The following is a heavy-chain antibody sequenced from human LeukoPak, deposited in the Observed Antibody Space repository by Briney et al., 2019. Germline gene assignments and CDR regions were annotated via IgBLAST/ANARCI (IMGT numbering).Heavy chain of an antibody. J-gene: IGHJ5*02. CDR2: ISSGSSYI. Sequence: GGSLRLSCAASEFTLSSYEMNWVRRAPGKGLEWISSISSGSSYIYYADSVKGRFTISRDNSKNTLYLQMNSLRAEDTAVYYCARDLDSSSWYGFDPWGQGTLVTVSS. CDR3: ARDLDSSSWYGFDP. CDR1: EFTLSSYE. V-gene: IGHV3-21*01. D-gene: IGHD6-13*01.